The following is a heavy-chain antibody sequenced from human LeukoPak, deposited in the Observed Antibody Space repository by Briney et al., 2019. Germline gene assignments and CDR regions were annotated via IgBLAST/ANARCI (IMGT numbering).Heavy chain of an antibody. CDR2: IYHSGST. CDR3: ARLFLGSKVLEPYSSGWADAFDI. J-gene: IGHJ3*02. CDR1: GGSISSSNW. Sequence: KPSETLSLTCAVSGGSISSSNWWSWVRQPPGKGLEWIGEIYHSGSTNYNPSLKSRVTISVDKSKNQFSLKLSSVTAADTAVYYCARLFLGSKVLEPYSSGWADAFDIWGQGTMVTVSS. V-gene: IGHV4-4*02. D-gene: IGHD6-19*01.